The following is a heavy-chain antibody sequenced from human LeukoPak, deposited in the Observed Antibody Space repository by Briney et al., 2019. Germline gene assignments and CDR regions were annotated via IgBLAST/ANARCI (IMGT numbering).Heavy chain of an antibody. CDR2: ISSSSSCI. CDR3: AREDGSGSYYLYYFDY. CDR1: GFTFSGYS. Sequence: GGSLRLSCAASGFTFSGYSMNWVRQAPGKGLEWVSSISSSSSCIYYADSVKGRSTISRDNAKNSLYLQMNSLRAEDTAVYYCAREDGSGSYYLYYFDYWGQGTLVTVSS. V-gene: IGHV3-21*01. J-gene: IGHJ4*02. D-gene: IGHD3-10*01.